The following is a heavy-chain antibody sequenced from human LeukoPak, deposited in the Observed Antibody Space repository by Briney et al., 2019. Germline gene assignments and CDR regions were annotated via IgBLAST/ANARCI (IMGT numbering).Heavy chain of an antibody. CDR1: GFTFSSYG. V-gene: IGHV3-30*02. CDR3: ARTSTYYDFWSGYSN. CDR2: IRYDGSNK. D-gene: IGHD3-3*01. J-gene: IGHJ4*02. Sequence: GGSLRLSCAASGFTFSSYGMHWVRQAPGKGLEWVAFIRYDGSNKYYADSVKGRFTISRDNSKNTLYLQMNSLRAEDTAVYYCARTSTYYDFWSGYSNWGQGTLVTVSS.